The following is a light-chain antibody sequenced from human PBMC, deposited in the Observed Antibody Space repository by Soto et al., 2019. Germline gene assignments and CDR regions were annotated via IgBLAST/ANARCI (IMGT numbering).Light chain of an antibody. CDR1: SSDVGNYDY. CDR2: AVG. V-gene: IGLV2-14*03. CDR3: TSYTPSSTYV. J-gene: IGLJ1*01. Sequence: QSALTQPASVSGSPGQSITISCTGTSSDVGNYDYVSWYQKYPGKAPKLMIYAVGRRPSGVSNRFSGSKSGNTASLTISGLQAEDEADYYCTSYTPSSTYVFGTGTKLTVL.